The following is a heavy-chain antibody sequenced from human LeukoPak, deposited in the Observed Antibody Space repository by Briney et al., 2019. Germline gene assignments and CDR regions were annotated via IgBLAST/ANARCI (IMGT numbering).Heavy chain of an antibody. J-gene: IGHJ4*02. Sequence: GGALRLSCAASVFIFGDYYMSCRREALGKGLEWVSYISSSSSYKDYADAVQGRFTISRDNAKNSLYLQMNSLRDEDTAVYYCAKSDTYRFDYWGQGTLVTVSS. CDR3: AKSDTYRFDY. CDR2: ISSSSSYK. V-gene: IGHV3-11*06. CDR1: VFIFGDYY. D-gene: IGHD2-21*02.